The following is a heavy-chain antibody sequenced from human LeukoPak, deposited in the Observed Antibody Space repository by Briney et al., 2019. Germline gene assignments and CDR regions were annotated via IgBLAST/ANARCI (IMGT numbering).Heavy chain of an antibody. CDR3: ARARLKQWLGRGSYFDY. D-gene: IGHD6-19*01. Sequence: PSETLSLTCAVYGGSFSGYYWSWIRQPPGKGLEWIGEINHSGSTNYNPSLKSRVTISVDTSKNQFSLKLSSVTAADTAVYYCARARLKQWLGRGSYFDYWGQGTLVTVSS. J-gene: IGHJ4*02. CDR1: GGSFSGYY. CDR2: INHSGST. V-gene: IGHV4-34*01.